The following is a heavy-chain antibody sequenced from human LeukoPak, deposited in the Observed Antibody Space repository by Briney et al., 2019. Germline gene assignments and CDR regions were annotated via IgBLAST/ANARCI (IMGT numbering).Heavy chain of an antibody. CDR1: GFPFNNYW. Sequence: PGGSLRLSCAASGFPFNNYWIHWVRQAPGKGLMWVSSINTDGRTTRYAASVQGRSTISRDNAKNTLSLQMNSLRDGDTAVYYCARAGASGWYAAGWFDPWGQGTLVTVSS. CDR2: INTDGRTT. D-gene: IGHD6-19*01. V-gene: IGHV3-74*01. J-gene: IGHJ5*02. CDR3: ARAGASGWYAAGWFDP.